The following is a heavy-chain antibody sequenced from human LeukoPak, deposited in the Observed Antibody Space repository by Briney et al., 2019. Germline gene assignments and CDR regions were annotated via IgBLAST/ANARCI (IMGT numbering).Heavy chain of an antibody. Sequence: PGRSLRLSCAASGFTFSSYGLHWVRQAPGKGLEWVAVVWYGGSDKYYADSVKGRFTISRDNSKNTLYLQMNSLRAEDTAVYYCAKDLGGPMVAMGDAFDIWGQGTMVTVSS. J-gene: IGHJ3*02. D-gene: IGHD3-16*01. CDR2: VWYGGSDK. V-gene: IGHV3-33*06. CDR3: AKDLGGPMVAMGDAFDI. CDR1: GFTFSSYG.